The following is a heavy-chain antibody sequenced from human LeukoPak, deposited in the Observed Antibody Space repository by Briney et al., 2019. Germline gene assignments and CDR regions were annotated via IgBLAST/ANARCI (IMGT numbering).Heavy chain of an antibody. CDR1: GFTFSHYW. CDR3: ARDSPGYCSSTSCYTLLGVVDV. J-gene: IGHJ6*04. D-gene: IGHD2-2*02. CDR2: LNQDGSVQ. Sequence: GGSLRLSCEASGFTFSHYWMTWYRQAPGKGLEWVANLNQDGSVQAYGDSVRGRFTISRDNAKNSVYIQMSSLRVEDTAMYYCARDSPGYCSSTSCYTLLGVVDVWGKGTTVTVSS. V-gene: IGHV3-7*01.